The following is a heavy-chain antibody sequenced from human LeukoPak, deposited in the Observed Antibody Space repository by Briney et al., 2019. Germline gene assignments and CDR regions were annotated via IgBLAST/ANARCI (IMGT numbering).Heavy chain of an antibody. CDR3: ASLVLHNWNYGGFDY. J-gene: IGHJ4*02. Sequence: GGSLRLSRGASGFTFDDYWMSWVRQAPGQGLEWVANINQDGSEKYYLDSAKGRFTISRDNSKNTLYLQMNSLRAEDTAVYYCASLVLHNWNYGGFDYWGQGTLVTVSS. CDR2: INQDGSEK. D-gene: IGHD1-7*01. CDR1: GFTFDDYW. V-gene: IGHV3-7*01.